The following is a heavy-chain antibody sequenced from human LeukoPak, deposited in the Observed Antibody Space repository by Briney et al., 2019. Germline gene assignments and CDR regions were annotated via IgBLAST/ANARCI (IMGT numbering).Heavy chain of an antibody. CDR1: EFTFDNYA. D-gene: IGHD3-3*01. V-gene: IGHV3-23*01. J-gene: IGHJ4*02. CDR3: ARDLPLFGVVITDFDY. Sequence: GGSLRLSCAASEFTFDNYAMSWVRQAPGKGLEWVSVISGSGYYSYYADSVKGRFTISRDNAKNSLYLQMNSLRAEDTAVYYCARDLPLFGVVITDFDYWGQGTLVTVSS. CDR2: ISGSGYYS.